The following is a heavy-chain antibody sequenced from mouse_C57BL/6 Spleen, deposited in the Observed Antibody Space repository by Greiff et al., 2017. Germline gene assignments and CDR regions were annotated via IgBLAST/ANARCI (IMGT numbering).Heavy chain of an antibody. J-gene: IGHJ2*01. V-gene: IGHV1-64*01. Sequence: QVQLQQPGAELVKPGASVKLSCKASGYTFTSYWMHWVKQRPGQGLEWIGMIHPNSGSTNYNEKFKSKATLTVDKSSSTAYMQLSSLTSEDSAVYCCAREGGGHYFDYWGQGTTLTVSS. CDR2: IHPNSGST. CDR1: GYTFTSYW. CDR3: AREGGGHYFDY. D-gene: IGHD1-1*02.